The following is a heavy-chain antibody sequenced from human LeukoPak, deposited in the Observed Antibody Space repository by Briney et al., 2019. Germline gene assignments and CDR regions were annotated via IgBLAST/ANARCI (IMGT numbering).Heavy chain of an antibody. CDR2: ISSSGTTT. D-gene: IGHD3-22*01. V-gene: IGHV3-11*01. CDR3: ARLGHYYESSGYLRYYFGLDV. CDR1: GFTFGDYF. Sequence: PGGSLGLSCAASGFTFGDYFMSWVRQAPGKGLEWVSFISSSGTTTYYEDSVKGRFTISRDNAKTSLFLQMNSLRVEDTAVYYCARLGHYYESSGYLRYYFGLDVWGPGTTVTVSS. J-gene: IGHJ6*02.